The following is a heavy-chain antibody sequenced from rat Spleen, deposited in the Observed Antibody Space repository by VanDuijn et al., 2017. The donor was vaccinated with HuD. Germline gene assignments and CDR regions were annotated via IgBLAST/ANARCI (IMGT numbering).Heavy chain of an antibody. V-gene: IGHV5-31*01. CDR2: IPNGGPNT. J-gene: IGHJ3*01. Sequence: EVQLVESGGGLVQPGRSLKLSCVASGFTFNNYWMTWIRQAPGKGLEWVAFIPNGGPNTYYSDSVKGRFTISRDNAKSTLYLQMDSLRSEDTATYYCTREGGLLTTEGPWFASWGRGTLVTVSS. D-gene: IGHD1-11*01. CDR1: GFTFNNYW. CDR3: TREGGLLTTEGPWFAS.